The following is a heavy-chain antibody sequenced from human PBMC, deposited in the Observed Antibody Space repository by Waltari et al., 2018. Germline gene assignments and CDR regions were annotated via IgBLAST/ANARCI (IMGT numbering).Heavy chain of an antibody. CDR1: GGSINSTTSY. Sequence: QVQLQESGPGLVKPSETLSLTCGVSGGSINSTTSYWGWIRQPPGKGLELLGSIYHSGHTYYNPSLTSRVTISVDTAKNQFSLRVTSVTAADTATYYCARRSYIFWSGYAHWFFDIWGRGTLITVSS. D-gene: IGHD3-3*01. CDR3: ARRSYIFWSGYAHWFFDI. J-gene: IGHJ2*01. CDR2: IYHSGHT. V-gene: IGHV4-39*01.